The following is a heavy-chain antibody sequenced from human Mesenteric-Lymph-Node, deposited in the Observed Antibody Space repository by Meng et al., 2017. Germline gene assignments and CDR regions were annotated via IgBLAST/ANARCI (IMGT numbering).Heavy chain of an antibody. Sequence: HVQLVQAGAEVKKPGSSVKVSCKASGGTFSSYAISWVRQAPGQGLEWMGWISAYNGNTNYAQKLQGRVTMTTDTSTSTAYMELRSLRSDDTAVYYCARDSSSWHQYFQHWGQGTLVTVS. CDR1: GGTFSSYA. V-gene: IGHV1-18*01. D-gene: IGHD6-13*01. CDR3: ARDSSSWHQYFQH. CDR2: ISAYNGNT. J-gene: IGHJ1*01.